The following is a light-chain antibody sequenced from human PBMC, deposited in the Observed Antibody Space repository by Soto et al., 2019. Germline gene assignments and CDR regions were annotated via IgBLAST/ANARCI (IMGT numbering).Light chain of an antibody. CDR2: EVT. CDR1: RRDVGGYNN. V-gene: IGLV2-14*01. Sequence: QSVLTQPASVSGSPGQSITISCTGTRRDVGGYNNVSWYQQYPGKSPKLLIYEVTHRPSGVSNRFSGSKSGNTASLTISGLQAEDEADYYCSSYTISNTLPFVFGTGTKVTVL. CDR3: SSYTISNTLPFV. J-gene: IGLJ1*01.